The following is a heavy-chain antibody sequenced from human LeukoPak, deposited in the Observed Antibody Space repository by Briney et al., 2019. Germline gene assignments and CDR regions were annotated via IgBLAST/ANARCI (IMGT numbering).Heavy chain of an antibody. D-gene: IGHD3-22*01. CDR3: ARAYSYDSRSSYYFDY. V-gene: IGHV4-34*01. CDR2: INHSGST. CDR1: GGSFSGYY. Sequence: SETLSLTCAVYGGSFSGYYWSWIRQPPGKGLEWIGEINHSGSTNYNPSLKSRVTISVDTSKNQFSLKPSSVTAADTAVYYCARAYSYDSRSSYYFDYWGQGTLVTVSS. J-gene: IGHJ4*02.